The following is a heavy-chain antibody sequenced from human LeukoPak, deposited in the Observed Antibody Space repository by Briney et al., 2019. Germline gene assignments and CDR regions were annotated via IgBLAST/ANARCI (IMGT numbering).Heavy chain of an antibody. CDR2: MYTSGST. CDR1: GDSISSYS. J-gene: IGHJ3*02. V-gene: IGHV4-4*07. CDR3: ARDYEGWGKTDVFDI. Sequence: SETLSLTCIVSGDSISSYSWSWIRQPAGKGLEWIGRMYTSGSTNSNPSLKSRVTMSVDTSKNQFSLKLSSVTAADTAVYYCARDYEGWGKTDVFDIWGQGTMVTVSS. D-gene: IGHD3-16*01.